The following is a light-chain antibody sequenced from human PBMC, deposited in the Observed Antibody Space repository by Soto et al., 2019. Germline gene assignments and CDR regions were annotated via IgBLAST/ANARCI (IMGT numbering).Light chain of an antibody. CDR2: ASS. CDR1: QEISPF. V-gene: IGKV1-8*01. CDR3: QQYYQYPRT. J-gene: IGKJ1*01. Sequence: AIRVTQSPSSISASTGDRVTITCRASQEISPFLAWYQQRPGKAPNLLLYASSTLKSGVPSRFSGSGSGTDFTLTIINLQSEDSATYFCQQYYQYPRTFGQGTKVEIK.